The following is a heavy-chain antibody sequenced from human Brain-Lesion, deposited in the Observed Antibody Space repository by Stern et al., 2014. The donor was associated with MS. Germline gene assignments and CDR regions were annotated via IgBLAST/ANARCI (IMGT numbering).Heavy chain of an antibody. D-gene: IGHD1-26*01. J-gene: IGHJ5*02. Sequence: QVQLQESGPGLVKPSQTLSLTCTVSGDSINSGGHYWSWIRQRPGKGLEXIGYIYNSGATFYSPSLKGRVTISLDTSKNQFSLTLSSVTAADTAIYYCASRWSGTYYGQNWLDPWGQGILVTVSS. V-gene: IGHV4-31*03. CDR1: GDSINSGGHY. CDR3: ASRWSGTYYGQNWLDP. CDR2: IYNSGAT.